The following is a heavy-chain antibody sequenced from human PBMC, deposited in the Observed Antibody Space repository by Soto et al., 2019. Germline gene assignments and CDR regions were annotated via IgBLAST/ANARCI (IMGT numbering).Heavy chain of an antibody. CDR3: AKDKGHGSGSKTHWFDP. CDR2: ISGSGGST. D-gene: IGHD3-10*01. V-gene: IGHV3-23*01. Sequence: EVQLLESGGGLVQPGGSLRLSCAASGFTFSSYARSWVRQAPGKGLEWVSAISGSGGSTYYADSVKGRFTISRDNSKNTLYLQMNSLRAEDTAVYYCAKDKGHGSGSKTHWFDPWGQGTLVTVSS. CDR1: GFTFSSYA. J-gene: IGHJ5*02.